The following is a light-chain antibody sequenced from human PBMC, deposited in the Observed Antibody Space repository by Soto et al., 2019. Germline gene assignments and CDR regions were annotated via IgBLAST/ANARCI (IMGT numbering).Light chain of an antibody. CDR3: QQRTDWPPVYT. CDR1: QSISRY. V-gene: IGKV3-11*01. J-gene: IGKJ2*01. Sequence: EIALTQSPATLSLSPGERATLSCRASQSISRYLAWYQQKPGQAPRLLIYDATNRATGIPARFSGSGSGTDFTLTISSLEPEDFAVYYCQQRTDWPPVYTFGQGTKVDIK. CDR2: DAT.